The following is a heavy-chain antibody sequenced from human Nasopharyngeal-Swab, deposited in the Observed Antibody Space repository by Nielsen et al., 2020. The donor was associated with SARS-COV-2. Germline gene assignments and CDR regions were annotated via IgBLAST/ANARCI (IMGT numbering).Heavy chain of an antibody. V-gene: IGHV1-69*13. Sequence: SVKVSCKASGVTFSSYAISWVRQAPGQGLEWMGGIIPIFGTANYAQKFQGRVTITADESTSTAYMELSSLRSEDTAVYYCASNSGCSSTSCPIDRLVYGMDVWGQGTTVTVSS. J-gene: IGHJ6*02. D-gene: IGHD2-2*01. CDR2: IIPIFGTA. CDR3: ASNSGCSSTSCPIDRLVYGMDV. CDR1: GVTFSSYA.